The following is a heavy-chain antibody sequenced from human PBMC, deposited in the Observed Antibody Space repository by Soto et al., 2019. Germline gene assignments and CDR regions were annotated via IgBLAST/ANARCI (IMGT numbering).Heavy chain of an antibody. D-gene: IGHD5-18*01. CDR1: GGSFSGYY. J-gene: IGHJ5*02. CDR2: INHSGST. CDR3: ARGRGGDTAMPSNWFDP. Sequence: SETLSLTCAVYGGSFSGYYWSWIRQPPGKGLEWIGEINHSGSTNYNPSLKSRVTISVDTSKNQFSLKLSSVTAADTAVYYCARGRGGDTAMPSNWFDPWGQGTLVX. V-gene: IGHV4-34*01.